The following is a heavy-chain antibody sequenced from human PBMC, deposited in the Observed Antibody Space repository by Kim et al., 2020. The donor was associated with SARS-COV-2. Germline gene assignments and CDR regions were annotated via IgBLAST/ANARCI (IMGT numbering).Heavy chain of an antibody. J-gene: IGHJ5*02. D-gene: IGHD6-13*01. Sequence: YADSVKGRFTISRDNSKNTLYLQMNSLRAEDTAVYYCAKDVSWLNYWFDPWGQGTLVTVSS. CDR3: AKDVSWLNYWFDP. V-gene: IGHV3-23*01.